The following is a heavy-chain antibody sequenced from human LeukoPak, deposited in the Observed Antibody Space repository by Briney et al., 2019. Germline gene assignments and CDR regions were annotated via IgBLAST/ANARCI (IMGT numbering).Heavy chain of an antibody. V-gene: IGHV3-23*01. CDR2: ISGTVDST. CDR1: GFTFSTYA. CDR3: ATVGDGHCSTTSCYGWFDP. D-gene: IGHD2-2*01. Sequence: GGSLRLSCAASGFTFSTYAMTSGRQAPGKGLEWVSAISGTVDSTYYADSVKGRFTISRDNSKNTLYLQMNSLRAEDTAVYCCATVGDGHCSTTSCYGWFDPWGQGTLVTVSS. J-gene: IGHJ5*02.